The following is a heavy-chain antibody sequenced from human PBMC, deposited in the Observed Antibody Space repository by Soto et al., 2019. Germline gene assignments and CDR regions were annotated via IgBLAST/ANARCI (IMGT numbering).Heavy chain of an antibody. CDR3: ARDLGLWEYYYYYGMDV. CDR2: ISAYNGNT. CDR1: GYTFTSYG. V-gene: IGHV1-18*01. D-gene: IGHD5-18*01. J-gene: IGHJ6*02. Sequence: VASVKVSCKASGYTFTSYGISWVRQAPGQGLEWMGWISAYNGNTNYAQKLQGRVTMTTDTSTSTAYMELRSLRSDDTAVYYCARDLGLWEYYYYYGMDVWGQGTTVTVSS.